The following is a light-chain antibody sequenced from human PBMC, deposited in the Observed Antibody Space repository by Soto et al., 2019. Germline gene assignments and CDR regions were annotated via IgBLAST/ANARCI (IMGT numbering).Light chain of an antibody. Sequence: DIQMTQSPSSLSASVGDRVTITCRASQNIANYLNWYQQKPGKAPKRLIYATSSLQSGVPSRFSGSGFGTDFTLTISSLQTEDFATYYCQQNPSPPPLTFGEGTRVDIK. CDR1: QNIANY. CDR3: QQNPSPPPLT. J-gene: IGKJ5*01. V-gene: IGKV1-39*01. CDR2: ATS.